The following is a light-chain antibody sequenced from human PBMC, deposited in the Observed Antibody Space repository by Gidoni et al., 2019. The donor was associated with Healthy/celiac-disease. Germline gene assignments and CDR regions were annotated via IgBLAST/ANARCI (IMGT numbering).Light chain of an antibody. Sequence: EIVMTQSLATLSVSPGERATLSCRASQSVSSNLAWYQQKPGQAPRLLIYGASTRATGIPARFSGSGSGTEFPLTISSLQSEDFAVYYCQQYNNCPPITFGQGTRLEIK. CDR1: QSVSSN. J-gene: IGKJ5*01. CDR2: GAS. CDR3: QQYNNCPPIT. V-gene: IGKV3D-15*01.